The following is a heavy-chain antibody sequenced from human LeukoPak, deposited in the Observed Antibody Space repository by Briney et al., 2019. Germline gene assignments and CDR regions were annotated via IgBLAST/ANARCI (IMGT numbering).Heavy chain of an antibody. J-gene: IGHJ4*02. D-gene: IGHD6-19*01. CDR3: AREDIRLDYFDY. CDR2: ISGSGVTM. CDR1: GFTFSSYE. Sequence: GGSLRLSCAASGFTFSSYEMNWVRQAPGRGLEWVSYISGSGVTMYYADSVKGRFTISRDDAMNSLYLQMNSLRAEDTAVYYCAREDIRLDYFDYWGQGTLVTVSS. V-gene: IGHV3-48*03.